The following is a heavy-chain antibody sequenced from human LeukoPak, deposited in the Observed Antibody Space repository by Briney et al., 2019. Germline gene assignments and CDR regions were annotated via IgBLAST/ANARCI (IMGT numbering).Heavy chain of an antibody. D-gene: IGHD4-11*01. CDR1: GGSMSSYY. V-gene: IGHV4-59*08. CDR2: IYNSGSA. CDR3: ARTYSNYGGSYYYYYMDV. Sequence: SETLSLTCTVSGGSMSSYYWTWIRQPPGKELEWIGYIYNSGSANYNPSLKSRVSISVDTSKSQFSLKLTSVTAADTAVYYCARTYSNYGGSYYYYYMDVWGKGTTVTVSS. J-gene: IGHJ6*03.